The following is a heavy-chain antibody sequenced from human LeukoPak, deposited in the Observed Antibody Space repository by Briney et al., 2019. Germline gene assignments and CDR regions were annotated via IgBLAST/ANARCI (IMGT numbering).Heavy chain of an antibody. V-gene: IGHV3-74*01. CDR2: INSDGSFT. J-gene: IGHJ4*02. D-gene: IGHD3-22*01. CDR1: GFTISGYW. Sequence: GGSLRLSCAASGFTISGYWMHWVRQAPGKGLVWVSRINSDGSFTTYADSVEGRFTISRDNAKNTLYLQMNSLRADDTAVYYCARDPNYDSSGYPFDYWGQGALVTVSS. CDR3: ARDPNYDSSGYPFDY.